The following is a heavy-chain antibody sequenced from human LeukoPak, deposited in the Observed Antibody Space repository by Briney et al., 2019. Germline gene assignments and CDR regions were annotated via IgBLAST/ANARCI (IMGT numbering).Heavy chain of an antibody. V-gene: IGHV1-2*04. Sequence: ASVKVSCKASGYTFTGHYMHWVRQAPGQGLEWMGWINPNSGGTNYAQKFQGWVTMTRDTSISTAYMELSRLRSDDTAVYYCARGPRIAAAGTLYYWGQGTLVTVSS. D-gene: IGHD6-13*01. CDR2: INPNSGGT. J-gene: IGHJ4*02. CDR1: GYTFTGHY. CDR3: ARGPRIAAAGTLYY.